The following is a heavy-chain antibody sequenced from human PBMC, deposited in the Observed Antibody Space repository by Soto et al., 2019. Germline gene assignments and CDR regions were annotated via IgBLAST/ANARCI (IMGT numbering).Heavy chain of an antibody. J-gene: IGHJ5*02. D-gene: IGHD1-26*01. CDR2: VNPDGSTT. Sequence: EVQLVESGGGLVQPGVSLRLSCAASKFSFSGYWMHWVRQAPGKGLMWVSRVNPDGSTTTYADSVKGRFTISRDNAKNTEFLQMSSLRPDDTAVYYCTKVTSVSYACFHPWGHGALITVSS. CDR1: KFSFSGYW. CDR3: TKVTSVSYACFHP. V-gene: IGHV3-74*01.